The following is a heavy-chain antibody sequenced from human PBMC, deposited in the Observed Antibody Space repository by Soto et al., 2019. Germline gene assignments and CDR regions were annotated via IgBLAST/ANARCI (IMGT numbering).Heavy chain of an antibody. CDR1: GGSFSGYY. J-gene: IGHJ3*02. CDR2: INHSGST. Sequence: SETLSLTCAVYGGSFSGYYWSWIRQPPGKGLEWIGEINHSGSTNYNPSLKSRVTISVDTSKNQFSLKLSSVTTADTAVYYCARPATPLPYYYDSSGKGAFDIWGQGTMVTVSS. CDR3: ARPATPLPYYYDSSGKGAFDI. V-gene: IGHV4-34*01. D-gene: IGHD3-22*01.